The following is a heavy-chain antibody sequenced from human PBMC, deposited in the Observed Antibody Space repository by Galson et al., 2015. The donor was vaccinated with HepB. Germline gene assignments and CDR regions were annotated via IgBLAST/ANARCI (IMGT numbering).Heavy chain of an antibody. CDR1: GGTFSSYA. J-gene: IGHJ3*02. D-gene: IGHD6-19*01. CDR3: ARGSKDSSGWTDFGDAFDI. V-gene: IGHV1-69*06. CDR2: IIPIFGTA. Sequence: SVKVSCKASGGTFSSYAISWVRQAPGQGLEWMGGIIPIFGTANYAQKFQGRVTITADKPTSTAYMELSSLRSEDTAVYYCARGSKDSSGWTDFGDAFDIWGQGTMVTVSS.